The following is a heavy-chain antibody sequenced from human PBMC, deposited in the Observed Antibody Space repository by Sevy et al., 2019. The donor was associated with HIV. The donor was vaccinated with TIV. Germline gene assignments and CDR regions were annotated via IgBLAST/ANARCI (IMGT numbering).Heavy chain of an antibody. CDR2: ISPSGHAI. V-gene: IGHV3-48*03. D-gene: IGHD3-22*01. Sequence: GGSLRLSCAASGFTFSNYEMNWVRQAPGKGLEWVSYISPSGHAIYYADSVKGRFTVSRDNAKNSLYLQMNSLRGDDTALYYCARDIDSSGYSYAFDLWGQGTMVTVSS. CDR1: GFTFSNYE. J-gene: IGHJ3*01. CDR3: ARDIDSSGYSYAFDL.